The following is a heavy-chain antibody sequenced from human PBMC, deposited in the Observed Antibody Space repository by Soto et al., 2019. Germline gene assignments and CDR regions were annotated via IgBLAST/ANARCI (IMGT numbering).Heavy chain of an antibody. CDR2: IGTAGDT. Sequence: GGSLRLSCAASGFTFSSYDMHWVRQATGKGLEWVSAIGTAGDTYYPGSVKGRFTISRENAKNSLYLQMNSLRAGDTAVYYCARGGYCSSTSCSDYYYYGMDVWGQGTTVTVS. V-gene: IGHV3-13*01. CDR3: ARGGYCSSTSCSDYYYYGMDV. CDR1: GFTFSSYD. J-gene: IGHJ6*02. D-gene: IGHD2-2*01.